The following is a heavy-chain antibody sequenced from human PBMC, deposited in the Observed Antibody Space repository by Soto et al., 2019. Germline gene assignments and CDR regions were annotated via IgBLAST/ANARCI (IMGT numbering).Heavy chain of an antibody. CDR2: IYYSGGT. CDR3: ARAGGHGVDS. Sequence: QMQLQESGPGLVKPSQTLSLTCNVSGGSISNVNYYWSWIRHVPGKGLEWVGYIYYSGGTHYNPSLKSRLTISVDTSQNQFSLKLNSVTAADTAVYYCARAGGHGVDSWGQGALVTVSS. CDR1: GGSISNVNYY. J-gene: IGHJ4*02. D-gene: IGHD3-10*01. V-gene: IGHV4-31*03.